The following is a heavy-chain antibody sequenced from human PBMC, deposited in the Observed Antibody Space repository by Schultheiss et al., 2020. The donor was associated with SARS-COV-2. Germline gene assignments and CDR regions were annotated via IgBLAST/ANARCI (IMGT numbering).Heavy chain of an antibody. J-gene: IGHJ6*02. CDR2: IYYSGST. CDR1: GGSISSSNW. V-gene: IGHV4-4*02. CDR3: ARGGWYYYYGMDV. D-gene: IGHD6-19*01. Sequence: SETLSLTCAVSGGSISSSNWWSWVRQPPGKGLEWIGSIYYSGSTNYNPSLKSRVTISVDTSKNQFSLKLSSVTAADTAVYYCARGGWYYYYGMDVWGQGTTVTVSS.